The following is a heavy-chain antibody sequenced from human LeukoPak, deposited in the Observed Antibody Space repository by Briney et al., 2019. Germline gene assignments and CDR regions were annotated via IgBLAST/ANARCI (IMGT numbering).Heavy chain of an antibody. CDR2: IYYSGST. CDR3: ARGRRAGGFDY. Sequence: SETLSLTCTVSGGSISSYYWSWIRQPPGKGLEWIGYIYYSGSTNYNPSLKSRVTISVDTSKNQFSLKLSSVTAADTAVYYCARGRRAGGFDYWGQGTLVTVSS. V-gene: IGHV4-59*01. CDR1: GGSISSYY. J-gene: IGHJ4*02. D-gene: IGHD3-16*01.